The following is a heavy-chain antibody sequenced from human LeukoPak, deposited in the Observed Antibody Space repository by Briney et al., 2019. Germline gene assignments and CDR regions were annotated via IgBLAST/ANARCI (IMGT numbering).Heavy chain of an antibody. J-gene: IGHJ4*02. Sequence: GGSLRLSCAASGFTFSSYSMNWVRQAPGKGLEWVAAISTTSGNIYYADSVKGRFTISRDNAKNSLYLQMNSLRVEDTALYYCAGRAPSHDFDDWGQGTLVTVSS. V-gene: IGHV3-21*01. CDR2: ISTTSGNI. CDR3: AGRAPSHDFDD. CDR1: GFTFSSYS.